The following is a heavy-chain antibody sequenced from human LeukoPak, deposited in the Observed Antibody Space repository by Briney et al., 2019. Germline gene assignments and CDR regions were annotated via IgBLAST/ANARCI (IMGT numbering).Heavy chain of an antibody. CDR3: TTAPSGYAYMNGWHLDY. CDR2: IKRKSDGETT. Sequence: GGSLRLSCAASGFGFSYAWMSWVRQAPGKGPEWIGRIKRKSDGETTDYAAPVKGRFTISRDDSKNMLFLQMNSLKTEDTAFYYCTTAPSGYAYMNGWHLDYWGQGALATVSS. CDR1: GFGFSYAW. V-gene: IGHV3-15*01. D-gene: IGHD5-18*01. J-gene: IGHJ4*02.